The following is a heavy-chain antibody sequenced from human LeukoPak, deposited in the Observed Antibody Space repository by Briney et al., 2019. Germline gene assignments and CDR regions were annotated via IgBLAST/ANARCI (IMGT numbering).Heavy chain of an antibody. D-gene: IGHD1-26*01. CDR2: ISTYNGDT. J-gene: IGHJ3*02. V-gene: IGHV1-18*01. CDR1: GYTFTSYG. CDR3: ARRHSGSYLSHTFDI. Sequence: PWASVKVSCKASGYTFTSYGISWVRQAPGQGLEWMGWISTYNGDTNYAQSLQGRVTMTTDTSTSTAYMDLRSLRSDDTAVYYCARRHSGSYLSHTFDIWGQGTMVTVSS.